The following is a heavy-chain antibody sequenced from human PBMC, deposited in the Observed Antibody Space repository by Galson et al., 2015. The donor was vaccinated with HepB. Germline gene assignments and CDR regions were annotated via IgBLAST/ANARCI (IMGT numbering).Heavy chain of an antibody. V-gene: IGHV3-21*01. CDR3: ARERIAAHLVDY. Sequence: SLRLSCAASGFTFSSYGMNWVRQAPGKGLEWVSSISSSSSYIYYADSVKGRFTISRDNAKNSLYLQMNSLRAEDTAVYYCARERIAAHLVDYWGQGTLVTVSS. J-gene: IGHJ4*02. D-gene: IGHD6-6*01. CDR2: ISSSSSYI. CDR1: GFTFSSYG.